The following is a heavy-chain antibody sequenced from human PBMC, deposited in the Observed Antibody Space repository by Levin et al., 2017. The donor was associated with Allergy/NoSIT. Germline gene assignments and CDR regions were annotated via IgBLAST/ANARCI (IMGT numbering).Heavy chain of an antibody. V-gene: IGHV3-33*01. J-gene: IGHJ6*02. CDR2: IWYDGTKK. Sequence: GGSLRLSCAASGFTFSTFGMHWVRQAPGKGLEWVTLIWYDGTKKYYAESVKGRFTISRDNSKNTLYLQMNSLRAEDTAVYYCARDRRRNYDFWSGKADYHFGMDVWGQGTTVTVSS. D-gene: IGHD3-3*01. CDR1: GFTFSTFG. CDR3: ARDRRRNYDFWSGKADYHFGMDV.